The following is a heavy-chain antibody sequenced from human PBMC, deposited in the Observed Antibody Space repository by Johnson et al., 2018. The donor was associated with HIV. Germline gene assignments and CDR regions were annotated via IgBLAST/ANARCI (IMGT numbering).Heavy chain of an antibody. Sequence: VQLVESGGGVVRPGGSLRLSCAVSGFTFDDYGMSWVRQAPGKGLEWVAFIRYDGSETYYGDSVKGRFTISRDNAKNSLYLQRNSLRVEDTAMYYCVTLVVAPPFDIWGQGTMVTVSS. D-gene: IGHD2-15*01. CDR3: VTLVVAPPFDI. J-gene: IGHJ3*02. V-gene: IGHV3-7*03. CDR1: GFTFDDYG. CDR2: IRYDGSET.